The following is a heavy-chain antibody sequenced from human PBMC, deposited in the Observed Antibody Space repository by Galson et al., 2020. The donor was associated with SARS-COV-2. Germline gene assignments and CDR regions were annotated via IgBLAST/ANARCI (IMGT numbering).Heavy chain of an antibody. D-gene: IGHD3-22*01. V-gene: IGHV4-39*01. CDR2: IYYSGST. Sequence: SETLSLTCTVPGGSISSSSYYWGWIRQPPGKGLEWIGSIYYSGSTYYNPSLKSRVTISVDTSKNQFSLKLSSVTAADTAVYYCARINPSDYYDSSGYQTLEYYFDYWGQGTLVTVSS. CDR3: ARINPSDYYDSSGYQTLEYYFDY. J-gene: IGHJ4*02. CDR1: GGSISSSSYY.